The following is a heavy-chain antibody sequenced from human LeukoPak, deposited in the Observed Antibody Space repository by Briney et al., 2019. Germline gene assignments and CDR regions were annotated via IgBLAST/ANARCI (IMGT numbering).Heavy chain of an antibody. J-gene: IGHJ4*02. Sequence: SETLSLTCDVSGYSISSGYYWSWIRQPPGKGLEWIGSIYHSGTTYYNPSLKSRVTISVDTSKNQFSLKLSSVTAADTAVYYCARLGGNYAGRFRAWVDYWGQGTLVTVSS. CDR2: IYHSGTT. CDR3: ARLGGNYAGRFRAWVDY. CDR1: GYSISSGYY. D-gene: IGHD4-11*01. V-gene: IGHV4-38-2*01.